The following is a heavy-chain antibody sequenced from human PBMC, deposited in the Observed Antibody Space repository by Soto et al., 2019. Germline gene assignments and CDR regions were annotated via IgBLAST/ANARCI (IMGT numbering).Heavy chain of an antibody. CDR1: GGSISRSSYY. J-gene: IGHJ6*03. CDR2: IYYSGST. V-gene: IGHV4-39*07. D-gene: IGHD2-2*01. Sequence: PSETLSLTCTVSGGSISRSSYYWGWIRQPPGKGLEWIGSIYYSGSTYYNPSLKSRVTISVDTSKNQFSLKLSSVTAADTAVYYCARGRTTTNPPDIVVGHYMDVWGKGTKVTVSS. CDR3: ARGRTTTNPPDIVVGHYMDV.